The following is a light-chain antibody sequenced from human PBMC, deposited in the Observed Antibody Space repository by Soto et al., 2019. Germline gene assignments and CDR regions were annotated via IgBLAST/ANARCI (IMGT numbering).Light chain of an antibody. CDR1: SSDVGGYNY. Sequence: QSALTQPASVSGSPGQSITISCTGTSSDVGGYNYVSWYQQHPGKAPKLMIYEVSNRPSGVSNRFSGSKSGNTASLTISGLKAEDEADYYCSSYTSSSTVVFGGGNQLTVL. CDR3: SSYTSSSTVV. CDR2: EVS. J-gene: IGLJ2*01. V-gene: IGLV2-14*01.